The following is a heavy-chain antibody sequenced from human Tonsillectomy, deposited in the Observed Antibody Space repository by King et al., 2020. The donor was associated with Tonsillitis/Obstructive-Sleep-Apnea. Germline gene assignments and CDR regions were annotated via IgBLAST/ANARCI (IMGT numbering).Heavy chain of an antibody. J-gene: IGHJ3*02. CDR2: IYYSGST. V-gene: IGHV4-39*01. D-gene: IGHD3-3*01. CDR3: ARSSPYYDFWSGYLDAFDI. Sequence: PLQESGPGLVKPSETLSLTCTVSGGSISSSSYYWGWIRQPPGKGLEWIGSIYYSGSTYYNPSLKSRVTISVDTSKNQFSLKLSSVTAADTAVYYCARSSPYYDFWSGYLDAFDIWGQGTMVTVSS. CDR1: GGSISSSSYY.